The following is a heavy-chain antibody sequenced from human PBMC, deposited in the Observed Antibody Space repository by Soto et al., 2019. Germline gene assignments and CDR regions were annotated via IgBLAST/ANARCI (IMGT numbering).Heavy chain of an antibody. CDR3: AKDMIVVVPAANGGAFDI. CDR2: ISWNSGSI. CDR1: GFTFDDYA. D-gene: IGHD2-2*01. V-gene: IGHV3-9*01. Sequence: EVQLVESGGGLVQPGRSLRLSCAASGFTFDDYAMHWVRQAPGKGLEWVSGISWNSGSIGYADSVKGRFTISRDNAKNSLYLQMNSLRAEDTALYYCAKDMIVVVPAANGGAFDIWGQGTMVTVSS. J-gene: IGHJ3*02.